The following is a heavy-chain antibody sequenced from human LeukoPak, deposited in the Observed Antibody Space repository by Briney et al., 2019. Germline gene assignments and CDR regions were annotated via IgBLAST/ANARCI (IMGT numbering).Heavy chain of an antibody. Sequence: ASGFTFSSXXXXXVRQAPGKGXXWGSSISSSSSYIYYADSVKGRFTISRDNAKNSLYLQMNSLKAEDTAVYYCARCIAAAGTSTILAFDPWGQGTLVTVSS. V-gene: IGHV3-21*01. CDR2: ISSSSSYI. CDR3: ARCIAAAGTSTILAFDP. D-gene: IGHD6-13*01. CDR1: GFTFSSXX. J-gene: IGHJ5*02.